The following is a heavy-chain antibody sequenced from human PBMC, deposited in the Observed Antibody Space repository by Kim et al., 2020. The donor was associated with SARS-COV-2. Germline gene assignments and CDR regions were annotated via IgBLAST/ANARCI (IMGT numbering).Heavy chain of an antibody. CDR2: IYYSGST. Sequence: SETLSLTCTVSGGSIYNYYWSWIRQPPGKGLEWIGYIYYSGSTNYNPSLKSRVTISVDTSKNQFSLKLTSVTAADTAVYYCASSPLITVTIPNYYYYMD. J-gene: IGHJ6*03. CDR1: GGSIYNYY. CDR3: ASSPLITVTIPNYYYYMD. D-gene: IGHD4-17*01. V-gene: IGHV4-59*01.